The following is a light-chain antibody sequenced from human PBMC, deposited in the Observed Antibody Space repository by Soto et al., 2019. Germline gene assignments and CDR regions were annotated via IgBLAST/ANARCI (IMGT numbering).Light chain of an antibody. CDR2: AAS. V-gene: IGKV3-20*01. J-gene: IGKJ5*01. CDR3: QHFSNSPSIT. Sequence: EIGLRQSPGTLSFSPGERATLSSRASQSVSSHYLAWYQQKPGQAPRLVIYAASSRATGIPVRFSGSGSGTDFTLTISRLEPEDFAVYYCQHFSNSPSITFGQGTRLEIK. CDR1: QSVSSHY.